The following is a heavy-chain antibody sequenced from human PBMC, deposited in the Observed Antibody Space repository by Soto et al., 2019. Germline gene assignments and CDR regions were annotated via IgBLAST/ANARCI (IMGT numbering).Heavy chain of an antibody. J-gene: IGHJ4*02. V-gene: IGHV1-3*01. CDR1: GYTFTSYA. CDR2: INAGNGNT. CDR3: ASLVVGSPAGDY. D-gene: IGHD2-2*01. Sequence: QVQLVQSGAEVKKPGASVKVSCKASGYTFTSYAMHWVRQAPGQRLEWMGWINAGNGNTKYSQKCQGRVTITRDTSASTAYMELSSLRSEDTAVYYCASLVVGSPAGDYWGQGTLVTVSS.